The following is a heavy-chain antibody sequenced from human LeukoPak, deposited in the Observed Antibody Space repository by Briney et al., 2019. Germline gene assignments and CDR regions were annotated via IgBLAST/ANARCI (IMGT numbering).Heavy chain of an antibody. D-gene: IGHD6-19*01. CDR2: ISGYSGNT. V-gene: IGHV1-18*01. Sequence: GPVKVSCKASGYTFTSYALSWVRQAPGQGLEWMGWISGYSGNTNYAQKIQGRVTMTEDTSTSTAYMELRSLRSDDTAVYYCARDSALAVALDYWGQGTLVTVSS. J-gene: IGHJ4*02. CDR3: ARDSALAVALDY. CDR1: GYTFTSYA.